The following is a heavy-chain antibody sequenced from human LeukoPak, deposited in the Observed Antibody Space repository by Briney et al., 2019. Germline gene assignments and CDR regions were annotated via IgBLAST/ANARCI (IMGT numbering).Heavy chain of an antibody. J-gene: IGHJ4*02. CDR3: TRRSPVPGTEKFDY. CDR1: GFTSSGSA. Sequence: PGGSLRLSCAPSGFTSSGSAMHWVRQASGEGLEWVGRIRSKANNYATAYAASVKGRFTISRDDSKNTTYLQMNSLRTEDTAVYYCTRRSPVPGTEKFDYWGQGTLVTVSS. V-gene: IGHV3-73*01. CDR2: IRSKANNYAT. D-gene: IGHD6-19*01.